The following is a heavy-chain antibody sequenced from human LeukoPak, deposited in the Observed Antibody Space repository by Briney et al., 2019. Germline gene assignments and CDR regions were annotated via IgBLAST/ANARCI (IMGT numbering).Heavy chain of an antibody. Sequence: SVKVSCKASGGTFSSYAISWVRQAPGQGLEWMGRIIPILGIANYAQKFLGRVTITADKSTSTAYMELSSLRSEGTAVYYCARAGSTSKYYYSMDVWGQGTTVTVSS. V-gene: IGHV1-69*04. D-gene: IGHD2-2*01. J-gene: IGHJ6*02. CDR3: ARAGSTSKYYYSMDV. CDR1: GGTFSSYA. CDR2: IIPILGIA.